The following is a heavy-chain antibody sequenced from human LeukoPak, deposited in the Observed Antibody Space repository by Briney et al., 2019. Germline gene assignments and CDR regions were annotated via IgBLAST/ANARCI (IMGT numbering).Heavy chain of an antibody. V-gene: IGHV6-1*01. CDR1: GDSVSSNSAA. CDR2: TYYRSKWYN. Sequence: SQTLSLTCAISGDSVSSNSAAWNWIRRSSSRGIEWLGRTYYRSKWYNDYAVSVKSRITIKPDTSKNQFSLQLNSVTPEDTAVYYCARAQYSGSYVGYFDYWGQGTLVTVSS. D-gene: IGHD1-26*01. CDR3: ARAQYSGSYVGYFDY. J-gene: IGHJ4*02.